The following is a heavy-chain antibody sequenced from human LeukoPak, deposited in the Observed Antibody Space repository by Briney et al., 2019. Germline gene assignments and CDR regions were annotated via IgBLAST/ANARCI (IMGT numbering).Heavy chain of an antibody. CDR1: GFTFSSYA. CDR3: AKESPHYDY. CDR2: ISGNSIST. V-gene: IGHV3-23*01. J-gene: IGHJ4*02. Sequence: GGSLRLSCAASGFTFSSYAMSWVRQAPGKGLEWVSVISGNSISTYYADSVKGWFTISRDNSKNTLYLQMNSLRAEDTAVYYCAKESPHYDYWGQGTLVTASS.